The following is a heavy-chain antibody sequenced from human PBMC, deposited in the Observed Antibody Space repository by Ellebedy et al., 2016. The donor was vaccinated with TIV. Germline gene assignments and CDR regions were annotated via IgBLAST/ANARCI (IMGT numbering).Heavy chain of an antibody. J-gene: IGHJ4*02. CDR3: ARMGPLPQKVFDS. D-gene: IGHD1-26*01. CDR2: IYYSGST. Sequence: SETLSLXXAVYGGSFSGYYWSWIRQPPGKRLEWIGYIYYSGSTNYNPSLESRVTMLVDTSKNQFSLRLNSLIAADTAVYYCARMGPLPQKVFDSWGQGTLVTVSS. CDR1: GGSFSGYY. V-gene: IGHV4-59*01.